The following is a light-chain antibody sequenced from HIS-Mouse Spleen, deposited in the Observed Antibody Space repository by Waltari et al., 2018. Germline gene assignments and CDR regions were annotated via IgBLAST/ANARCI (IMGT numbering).Light chain of an antibody. J-gene: IGKJ2*01. Sequence: AIRMTQSPSSFSASTGDRVTITCRASQGIISYLAWYHQKPGKAPKLLIYAASTLQSGVPSRFSGSGSGTDFTLTISCLQSEDFATYYCQQYYSYPYTFGQGTKLEIK. V-gene: IGKV1-8*01. CDR3: QQYYSYPYT. CDR2: AAS. CDR1: QGIISY.